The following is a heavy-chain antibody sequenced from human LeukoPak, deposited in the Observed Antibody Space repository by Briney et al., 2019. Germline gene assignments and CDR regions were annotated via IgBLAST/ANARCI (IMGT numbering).Heavy chain of an antibody. V-gene: IGHV4-61*02. CDR1: GGSISSGSYY. CDR3: AREGTAVAGTPIDY. J-gene: IGHJ4*02. Sequence: SQTLSLTCTVSGGSISSGSYYWSWIRQPAGKGLEWIGRIYTSGSTNYNPSLKGRVTISVDTSKNQFSLKLSSVTAADTAVYYCAREGTAVAGTPIDYWGQGTLVTVSS. D-gene: IGHD6-19*01. CDR2: IYTSGST.